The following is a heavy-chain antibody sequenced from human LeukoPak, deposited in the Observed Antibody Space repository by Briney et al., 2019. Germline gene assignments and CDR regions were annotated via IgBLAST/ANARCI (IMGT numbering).Heavy chain of an antibody. Sequence: GGSLRLSCAASGFTVSSNYMSWVRQAPGKGLEWVSVIYSGGSTYYADSVKGRFTISRDNSKNTLYLQMNSLRAEDTAVYYCASLHPGDWFDPWGQGTLVTVSS. CDR1: GFTVSSNY. CDR3: ASLHPGDWFDP. J-gene: IGHJ5*02. V-gene: IGHV3-53*01. CDR2: IYSGGST. D-gene: IGHD3-10*01.